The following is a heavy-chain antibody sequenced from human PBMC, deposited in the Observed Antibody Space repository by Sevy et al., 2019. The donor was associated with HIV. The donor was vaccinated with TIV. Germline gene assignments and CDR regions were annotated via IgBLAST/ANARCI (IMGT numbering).Heavy chain of an antibody. D-gene: IGHD6-13*01. Sequence: GGSLRLSCAASGFIFSSYSINWVRQAPGKGLEWVSSISSSSKYIYYADSVKGRFTISRDNAKNSLYLQMNSLRAEDTAVYYCARDPAIAAAVTFDNWGRGTLVTVSS. V-gene: IGHV3-21*01. CDR1: GFIFSSYS. J-gene: IGHJ4*02. CDR2: ISSSSKYI. CDR3: ARDPAIAAAVTFDN.